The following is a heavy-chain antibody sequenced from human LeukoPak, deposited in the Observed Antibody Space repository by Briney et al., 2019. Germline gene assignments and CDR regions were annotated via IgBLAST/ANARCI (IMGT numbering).Heavy chain of an antibody. CDR2: IKQDGSEK. CDR3: ARSQLWLPNWYFDL. CDR1: GFTFSNYW. D-gene: IGHD5-18*01. Sequence: GGSLRLSCVASGFTFSNYWMTWVRQAPGKGLEWVANIKQDGSEKYYVDSVKGRFTISRDNAKNSLYLQMNSLRAEDTAVYYCARSQLWLPNWYFDLWGGGTLVTVSS. J-gene: IGHJ2*01. V-gene: IGHV3-7*05.